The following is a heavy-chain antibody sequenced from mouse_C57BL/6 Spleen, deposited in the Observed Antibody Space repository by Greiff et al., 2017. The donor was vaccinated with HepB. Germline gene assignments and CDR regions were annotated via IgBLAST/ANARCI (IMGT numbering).Heavy chain of an antibody. CDR1: GYTFTSYW. J-gene: IGHJ4*01. D-gene: IGHD1-1*01. CDR3: ARSDYYGSSYEDYYAMDD. V-gene: IGHV1-55*01. CDR2: IYPGSGST. Sequence: QVQLQQSGAELVKPGASVKMSCKASGYTFTSYWITWVKQRPGQGLEWIGDIYPGSGSTNYNEKFKSKATLTVDTSSSTAYMQLSSLTSEDSAVYYCARSDYYGSSYEDYYAMDDWGQGTSVTVSS.